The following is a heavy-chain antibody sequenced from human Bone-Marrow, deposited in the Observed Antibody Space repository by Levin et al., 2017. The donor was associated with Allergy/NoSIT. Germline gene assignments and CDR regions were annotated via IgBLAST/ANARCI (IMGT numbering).Heavy chain of an antibody. CDR3: ARGGRIAARLPFDY. V-gene: IGHV4-59*01. Sequence: SETLSLTCTVSGGSISSYYWSWIRQPPGKGLEWIGYIYYSGSTNYNPSLKSRVTISVDTSKNQFSLKLSSVTAADTAVYYCARGGRIAARLPFDYWGQGTLVTVSS. CDR1: GGSISSYY. CDR2: IYYSGST. J-gene: IGHJ4*02. D-gene: IGHD6-6*01.